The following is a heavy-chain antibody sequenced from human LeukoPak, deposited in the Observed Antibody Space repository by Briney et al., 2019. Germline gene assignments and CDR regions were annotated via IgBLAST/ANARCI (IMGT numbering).Heavy chain of an antibody. CDR1: GFTFSDYY. CDR2: ISSSGSTI. V-gene: IGHV3-11*01. D-gene: IGHD3-3*01. J-gene: IGHJ4*02. CDR3: AKTPKYDFWSGYYPDY. Sequence: GGSLRLSCAASGFTFSDYYMSWIRQAPGKGLEWVSYISSSGSTIYYADSVKGRFTISRDNAKNSLYLQMNSLRAEDTAVYYCAKTPKYDFWSGYYPDYWGQGTLVTVSS.